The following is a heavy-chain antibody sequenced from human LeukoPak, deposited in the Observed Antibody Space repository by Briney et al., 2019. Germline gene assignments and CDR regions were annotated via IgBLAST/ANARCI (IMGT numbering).Heavy chain of an antibody. J-gene: IGHJ4*02. Sequence: GASLRLSCAASGFTFSNYVMSWVRQAPGKGREWVSAITGSGGNTYYADSVKGRVTISRDNSKNTLYLQMNSLRAEDTAVYYCAKWGDYDVLTGYYVSDYWGQGTLVTVSS. V-gene: IGHV3-23*01. CDR2: ITGSGGNT. CDR3: AKWGDYDVLTGYYVSDY. CDR1: GFTFSNYV. D-gene: IGHD3-9*01.